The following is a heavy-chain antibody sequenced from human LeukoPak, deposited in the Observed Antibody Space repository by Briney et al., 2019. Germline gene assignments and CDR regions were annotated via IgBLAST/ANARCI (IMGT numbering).Heavy chain of an antibody. V-gene: IGHV3-30*02. D-gene: IGHD2-2*01. CDR3: AKHPYCSSTSCYFDY. CDR1: GFTFSSYG. Sequence: GGSLRLSCAASGFTFSSYGMHWVRQAPGKGLEWVAFIRYDGSNKYYADFVKGRFTISRDNSKNTLYLQMNSLRAEDTAVYYCAKHPYCSSTSCYFDYWGQGTLVTVSS. CDR2: IRYDGSNK. J-gene: IGHJ4*02.